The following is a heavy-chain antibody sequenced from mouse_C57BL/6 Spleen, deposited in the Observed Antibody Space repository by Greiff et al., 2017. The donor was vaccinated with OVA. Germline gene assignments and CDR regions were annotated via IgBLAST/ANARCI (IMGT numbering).Heavy chain of an antibody. CDR3: EISVVAPPAWFAY. D-gene: IGHD1-1*01. J-gene: IGHJ3*01. Sequence: VQLQQPGADLVKPGASVKVSCKASGYTFTSYWMHWVKQRPGQGVEWIGRIHPSDSDTNYNQKFKGKATLTVDTSYSTAYMQLSRLTSEDSAVYYCEISVVAPPAWFAYWGQGTLVTVSA. V-gene: IGHV1-74*01. CDR1: GYTFTSYW. CDR2: IHPSDSDT.